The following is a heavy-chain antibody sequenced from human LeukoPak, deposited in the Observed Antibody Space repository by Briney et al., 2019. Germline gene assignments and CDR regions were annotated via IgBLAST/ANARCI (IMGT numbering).Heavy chain of an antibody. Sequence: SETLSLTCTVSCGPISSYYWSWIRQPPGKGLEWIGYIYYSGSTNYNPSLKSRVTISVDTSKNQFSLKLSSVTAADTAVYYCARQLVGATITYNWFDPWGQGTLVTVSS. CDR3: ARQLVGATITYNWFDP. J-gene: IGHJ5*02. CDR2: IYYSGST. D-gene: IGHD1-26*01. V-gene: IGHV4-59*08. CDR1: CGPISSYY.